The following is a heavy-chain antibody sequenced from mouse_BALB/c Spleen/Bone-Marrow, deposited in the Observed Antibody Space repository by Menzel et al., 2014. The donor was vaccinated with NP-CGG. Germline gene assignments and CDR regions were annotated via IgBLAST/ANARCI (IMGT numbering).Heavy chain of an antibody. D-gene: IGHD2-4*01. CDR1: GFSFNSYG. CDR2: ISGGGSYT. J-gene: IGHJ3*01. V-gene: IGHV5-9-2*01. CDR3: ARHAYYDQTEVSFVY. Sequence: DVKLVESGGGLVKSGGSLKLSCAASGFSFNSYGMSWVRQTPEKRLERAATISGGGSYTFYPDSVKGRFTISRDNAKNNLYLQLSSLRSEDTALYYCARHAYYDQTEVSFVYWGQGTLVTVSA.